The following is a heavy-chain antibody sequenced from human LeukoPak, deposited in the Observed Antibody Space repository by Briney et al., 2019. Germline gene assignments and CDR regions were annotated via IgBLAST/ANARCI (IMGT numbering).Heavy chain of an antibody. CDR2: TYYRSKWCN. J-gene: IGHJ6*02. Sequence: SQTLSLPHAISVDSVSSNSAAWNSISQSPSRGLGRVGRTYYRSKWCNDYAVSVKSRITINPDTSKTQFSLQLNSVTPEDTAVYYCARTIAAAGTYYYYGMDVWGQGTTVTVSS. CDR3: ARTIAAAGTYYYYGMDV. D-gene: IGHD6-13*01. CDR1: VDSVSSNSAA. V-gene: IGHV6-1*01.